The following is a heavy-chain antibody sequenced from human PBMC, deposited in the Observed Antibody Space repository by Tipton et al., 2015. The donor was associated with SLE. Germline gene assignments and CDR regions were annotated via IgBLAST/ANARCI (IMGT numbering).Heavy chain of an antibody. V-gene: IGHV1-18*01. CDR2: IIPIFGTA. D-gene: IGHD6-13*01. CDR3: AREKGNSSWSVFDY. Sequence: QLVQSGAEVKKPGASVKVSCKASGYTFTSYAISWVRQAPGQGLEWMGGIIPIFGTANYAQKFQGRVTMTTDTSTSTAYMELRSLRSDDTAVDYCAREKGNSSWSVFDYWGQGTLVTVSS. J-gene: IGHJ4*02. CDR1: GYTFTSYA.